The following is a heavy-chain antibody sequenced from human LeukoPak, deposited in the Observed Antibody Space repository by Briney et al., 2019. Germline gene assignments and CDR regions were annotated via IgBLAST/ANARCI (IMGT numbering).Heavy chain of an antibody. CDR1: GGSITNTNY. J-gene: IGHJ4*02. CDR2: VNLQGST. Sequence: PSDTLSLTCGVSGGSITNTNYWTWVRQPPGKGLEWIGEVNLQGSTNYNPSLMGRVAITVDKSENHISLQLTSVTAADTAVYYCAREGGPYRPLDYSGQGTLVTVSS. CDR3: AREGGPYRPLDY. V-gene: IGHV4-4*02.